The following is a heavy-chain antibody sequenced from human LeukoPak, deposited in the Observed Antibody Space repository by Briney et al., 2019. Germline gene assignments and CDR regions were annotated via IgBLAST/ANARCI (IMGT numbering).Heavy chain of an antibody. J-gene: IGHJ4*02. CDR2: ISGNGVST. V-gene: IGHV3-64D*06. Sequence: PGGSLRLSCSASGFTFNAYAMHWVRQAPGKGLEYVSGISGNGVSTYYAASVKGRFTISRDNSKNTLYLQMSSLRTEDTAVYFCVRDWGQCNSGWTIYFDYWGQGTLVTVSS. D-gene: IGHD6-19*01. CDR1: GFTFNAYA. CDR3: VRDWGQCNSGWTIYFDY.